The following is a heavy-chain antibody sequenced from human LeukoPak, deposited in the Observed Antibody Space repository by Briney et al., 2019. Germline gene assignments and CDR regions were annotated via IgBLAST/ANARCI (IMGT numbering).Heavy chain of an antibody. CDR2: INWDGGST. Sequence: GGSLRLSCAASGFTFDDCGMSWARQAPGKGLEWVSGINWDGGSTGYADSVKGQFTISRDNAKNFLYLQMNSLRAEDTALYYCARTVSSAGWSDDAFDIWGQGTMVTVSS. J-gene: IGHJ3*02. V-gene: IGHV3-20*04. CDR3: ARTVSSAGWSDDAFDI. D-gene: IGHD6-19*01. CDR1: GFTFDDCG.